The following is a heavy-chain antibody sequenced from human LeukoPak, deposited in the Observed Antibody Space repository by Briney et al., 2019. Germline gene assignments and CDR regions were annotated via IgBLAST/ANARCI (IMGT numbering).Heavy chain of an antibody. CDR2: IYSGGST. CDR3: ARDLGYCTNGVCHTRFDY. Sequence: PGGSLRLSCAASGFTVSSNYMSWVRQAPGKGLEWVSVIYSGGSTYYADSVKGRFTISRDNSKNTPYLQMNSLRAEDTAVYYCARDLGYCTNGVCHTRFDYWGQGALVTVSS. V-gene: IGHV3-53*01. D-gene: IGHD2-8*01. J-gene: IGHJ4*02. CDR1: GFTVSSNY.